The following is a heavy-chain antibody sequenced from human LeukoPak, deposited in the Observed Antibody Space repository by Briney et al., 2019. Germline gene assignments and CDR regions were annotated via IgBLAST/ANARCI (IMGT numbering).Heavy chain of an antibody. D-gene: IGHD6-13*01. Sequence: GASVKLSCKASGYTYSSYGISWVRQAPGQRLEWMGWTSAYNGNTNYAQKLQGRVAMTTDTSTSTAYMELRSLRSDDTAVYYCARDPFVGSSWYFKSVYSSGWFDPWGQGTLVTVSS. CDR1: GYTYSSYG. CDR2: TSAYNGNT. J-gene: IGHJ5*02. CDR3: ARDPFVGSSWYFKSVYSSGWFDP. V-gene: IGHV1-18*01.